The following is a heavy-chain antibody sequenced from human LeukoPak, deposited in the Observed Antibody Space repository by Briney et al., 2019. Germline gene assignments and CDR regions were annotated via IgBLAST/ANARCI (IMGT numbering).Heavy chain of an antibody. CDR1: GFTFDDYA. Sequence: GRSLRLSCAASGFTFDDYAMHWVRQAPGKGLEWVSGISWNSGSIGYADSVKGRFTISRDNAKNSLYLQMNSLRAEDTALYYCAKDRAVAGATLFDYWGQGTLVTVSS. D-gene: IGHD6-19*01. CDR3: AKDRAVAGATLFDY. V-gene: IGHV3-9*01. J-gene: IGHJ4*02. CDR2: ISWNSGSI.